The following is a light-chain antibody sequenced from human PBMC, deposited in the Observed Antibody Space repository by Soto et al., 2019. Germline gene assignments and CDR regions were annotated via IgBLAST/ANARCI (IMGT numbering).Light chain of an antibody. CDR2: AAY. V-gene: IGKV1-39*01. J-gene: IGKJ2*01. Sequence: DIRMTQSPSSLSASFGDSITITCRESQNILFYLNWYQQKPGKAPKLLIYAAYNLQSGVPSRFSGSGSGTDFTLTISSLQPEDFATYFCQQSYTTPVYSCGQGTKVDIK. CDR3: QQSYTTPVYS. CDR1: QNILFY.